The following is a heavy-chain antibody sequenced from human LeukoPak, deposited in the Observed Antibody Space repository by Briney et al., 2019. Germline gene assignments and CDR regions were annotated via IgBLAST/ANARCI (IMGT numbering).Heavy chain of an antibody. CDR2: INPNSGGT. CDR3: ARGTMVVVADNAFDI. CDR1: GYTFTGYY. Sequence: ASVKVSCKASGYTFTGYYMHWVRQAPGQGLEWMGWINPNSGGTNYAQKFQGRVTMTRDTSISTAYMELSRLRSDDTAVYYCARGTMVVVADNAFDIWGQGTMVTVSS. J-gene: IGHJ3*02. V-gene: IGHV1-2*02. D-gene: IGHD3-22*01.